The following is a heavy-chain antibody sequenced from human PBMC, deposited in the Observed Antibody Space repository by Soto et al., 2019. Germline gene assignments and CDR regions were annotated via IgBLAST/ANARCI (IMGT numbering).Heavy chain of an antibody. Sequence: EVQLVESGGGLVQPGGSLRLSCAVSGFTFGSYWMNWVRLIPGKGLEWVAYIKPDGSATYYVDSVKGRFTISRDNAKNSLYLQMNSLRAEDTAVYYCARGKGNRFLEWLTFDYWGQGTLVTVSS. V-gene: IGHV3-7*01. D-gene: IGHD3-3*01. J-gene: IGHJ4*02. CDR1: GFTFGSYW. CDR3: ARGKGNRFLEWLTFDY. CDR2: IKPDGSAT.